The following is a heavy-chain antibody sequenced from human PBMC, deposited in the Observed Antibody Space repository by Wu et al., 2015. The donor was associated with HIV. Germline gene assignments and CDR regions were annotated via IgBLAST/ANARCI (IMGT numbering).Heavy chain of an antibody. V-gene: IGHV1-2*02. CDR1: GYTFTDFY. CDR3: AVATINAFDI. D-gene: IGHD5-24*01. Sequence: QVELVQSGAEVKKPGASVKISCEASGYTFTDFYFHWVRQAPGQGLEWVGWINPYSGARDYAQKFQDRVTMTLDTSIKTAYLELRGLSPDDAAVYFCAVATINAFDIWGPGTNVIVSS. CDR2: INPYSGAR. J-gene: IGHJ3*02.